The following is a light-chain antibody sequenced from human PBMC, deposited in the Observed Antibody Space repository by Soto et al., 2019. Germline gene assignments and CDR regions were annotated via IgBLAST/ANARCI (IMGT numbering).Light chain of an antibody. CDR2: KIY. Sequence: DIVMTQTPLSSPVTLGQPASISCRSSQSLVPSDGNTYLSWFQQRPGQPPRPLIYKIYNRFSVVPVRFSGSGAGTDFTLKISRVEVEDVGTYYCMQGTQIPITFGQGTRREI. V-gene: IGKV2-24*01. CDR3: MQGTQIPIT. J-gene: IGKJ5*01. CDR1: QSLVPSDGNTY.